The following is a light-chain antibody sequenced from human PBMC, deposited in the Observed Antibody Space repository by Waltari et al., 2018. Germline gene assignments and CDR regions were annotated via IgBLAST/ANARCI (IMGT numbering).Light chain of an antibody. V-gene: IGLV2-14*03. CDR2: DVT. Sequence: QSALTQPASVSGSPGQSITISCTGTSSDVGGYKSVSWYQQHPGKAPTLMIYDVTNRPSGVSNRFSGSKTGNMASLTISGLQAEDEADYYCSSYTSSTTWVFGGGTKLTVL. CDR1: SSDVGGYKS. J-gene: IGLJ3*02. CDR3: SSYTSSTTWV.